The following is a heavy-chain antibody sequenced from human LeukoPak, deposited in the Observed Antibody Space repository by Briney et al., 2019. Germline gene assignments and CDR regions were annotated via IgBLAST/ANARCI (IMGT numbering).Heavy chain of an antibody. V-gene: IGHV4-38-2*02. CDR2: FFVRGST. J-gene: IGHJ4*02. CDR3: ARDLGFRRTSHLYYFDY. D-gene: IGHD2-2*01. CDR1: GYSITTAYY. Sequence: SETLSLTCSVSGYSITTAYYWGWIRQPPGKGLEWIGSFFVRGSTYYNPSLKSRVTISVDTSKNQFSLKLSSVTAADTAVYYCARDLGFRRTSHLYYFDYWGQGILVTVSS.